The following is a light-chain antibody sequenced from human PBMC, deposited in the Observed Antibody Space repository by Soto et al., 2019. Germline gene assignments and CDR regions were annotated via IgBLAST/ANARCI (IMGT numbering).Light chain of an antibody. CDR2: EVS. Sequence: QSALTQPASVSGSPGQSITISCTGTSSVVGGYDYVSWYQIRPGKAPKLMVFEVSNRPSGVSYRFSGSKSGNTASLTISGLQAEDEADYFCSSYSLSTAYLFGTGTKVTVL. CDR1: SSVVGGYDY. J-gene: IGLJ1*01. V-gene: IGLV2-14*01. CDR3: SSYSLSTAYL.